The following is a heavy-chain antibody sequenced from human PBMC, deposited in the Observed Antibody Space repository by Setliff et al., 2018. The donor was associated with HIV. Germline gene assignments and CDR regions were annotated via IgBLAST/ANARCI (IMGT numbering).Heavy chain of an antibody. CDR3: ARVGQQQLVLNDAFDI. J-gene: IGHJ3*02. Sequence: SETLSLTCTVSGGSISSYYWSWIRQPAGKGLEWIGRIYTSGSTNYNPSLKSRVTMSVDTSKNQFSLKLSSVTAADTAVYYCARVGQQQLVLNDAFDIWGQGTMFTVSS. CDR2: IYTSGST. V-gene: IGHV4-4*07. CDR1: GGSISSYY. D-gene: IGHD6-13*01.